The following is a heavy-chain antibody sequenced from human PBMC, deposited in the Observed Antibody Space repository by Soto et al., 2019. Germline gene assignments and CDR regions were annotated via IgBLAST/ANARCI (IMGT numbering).Heavy chain of an antibody. Sequence: ASVKVSCKASGGTFSSYAISWVRQAPGQGLEWMGGIIPIFGTANYAQKFQGRVTITADESTSTAYMELSSLRSEDTAVYYCARFDREDTATARHYYYYGMDVWGQGTTVTVSS. CDR3: ARFDREDTATARHYYYYGMDV. D-gene: IGHD5-18*01. CDR2: IIPIFGTA. J-gene: IGHJ6*02. V-gene: IGHV1-69*13. CDR1: GGTFSSYA.